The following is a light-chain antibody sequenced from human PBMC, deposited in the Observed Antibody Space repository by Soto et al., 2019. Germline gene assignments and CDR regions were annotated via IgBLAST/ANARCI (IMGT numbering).Light chain of an antibody. V-gene: IGKV1-12*02. J-gene: IGKJ3*01. CDR2: AAS. CDR1: QGISSW. Sequence: DIQMTQSPSSMSASVGNRVTITCRASQGISSWLAWYQQKPGKAPNLLIYAASSLQSGIPSRFGGSGSGTDFTLTISSLQPEDFASYYCQRANSFPFTFGPGTKVDIK. CDR3: QRANSFPFT.